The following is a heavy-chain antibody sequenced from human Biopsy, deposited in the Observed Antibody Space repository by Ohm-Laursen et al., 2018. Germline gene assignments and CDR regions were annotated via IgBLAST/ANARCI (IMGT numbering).Heavy chain of an antibody. CDR1: GGSVSSGGFY. V-gene: IGHV4-61*08. J-gene: IGHJ6*02. CDR3: VRGVDYHDPYHYYALDV. Sequence: SETLSLTCTVSGGSVSSGGFYWSWIRQHPGKGLEWIGYIYYSGTTYYNPSLKGRVTISVDTSKNQFSLKVRSVTAADTAVYYCVRGVDYHDPYHYYALDVWGQGTTVTVSS. CDR2: IYYSGTT. D-gene: IGHD3-22*01.